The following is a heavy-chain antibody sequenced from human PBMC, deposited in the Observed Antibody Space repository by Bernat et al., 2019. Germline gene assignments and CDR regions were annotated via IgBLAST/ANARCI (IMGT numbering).Heavy chain of an antibody. D-gene: IGHD6-13*01. CDR3: ARKLHSSSDDY. Sequence: EVQLVESGGGLVQPGGSLRLSCAASGFSVSSNYMSWVRQAPGKGLEWVSVIYSGGSTYYADSVKGRFTISRDNSKNTLYLQMNSLRAEDTAVYYCARKLHSSSDDYWGQGTLVTVSS. CDR2: IYSGGST. V-gene: IGHV3-66*01. CDR1: GFSVSSNY. J-gene: IGHJ4*02.